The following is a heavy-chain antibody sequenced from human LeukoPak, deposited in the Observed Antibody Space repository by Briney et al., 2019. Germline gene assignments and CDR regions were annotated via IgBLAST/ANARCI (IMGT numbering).Heavy chain of an antibody. J-gene: IGHJ4*02. CDR3: AEDSGGSYYFDAFDY. D-gene: IGHD1-26*01. Sequence: PGGSLRLSCAASGFTFSSYAMSWVRQAPGKGLKWVSAISGSGGSTYYADSVKGRFTISRDNSKNTLYLQMNSLRAEDTAVYYCAEDSGGSYYFDAFDYWGQGTLVTVSS. CDR1: GFTFSSYA. CDR2: ISGSGGST. V-gene: IGHV3-23*01.